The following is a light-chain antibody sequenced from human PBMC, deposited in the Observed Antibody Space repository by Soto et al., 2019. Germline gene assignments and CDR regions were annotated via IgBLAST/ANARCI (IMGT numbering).Light chain of an antibody. CDR1: QSVSSN. V-gene: IGKV3-15*01. J-gene: IGKJ2*01. Sequence: DIVMTQSPGTLSVSPGERATLSCRASQSVSSNLAWDQQKPGQAPRLLIYDASTRATGIPARFSGSGSGTDFTLSISSLQSEDFAVYFCQQYNTWPPYTFGQGTKLEI. CDR3: QQYNTWPPYT. CDR2: DAS.